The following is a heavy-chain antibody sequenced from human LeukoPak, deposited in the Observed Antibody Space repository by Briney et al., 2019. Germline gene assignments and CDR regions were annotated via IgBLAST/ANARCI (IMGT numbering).Heavy chain of an antibody. D-gene: IGHD6-19*01. J-gene: IGHJ6*03. CDR1: GYSISSGYY. Sequence: SETLSLTCTVSGYSISSGYYWGWIRQPPGKGLEWIGSIYHSGSTYYNPSLKSRVTISVDTSKNQFSLKLSSVTAADTAVYYCARGGGSGWYVNYYYYYMDVWGKGTTVTVSS. CDR3: ARGGGSGWYVNYYYYYMDV. CDR2: IYHSGST. V-gene: IGHV4-38-2*02.